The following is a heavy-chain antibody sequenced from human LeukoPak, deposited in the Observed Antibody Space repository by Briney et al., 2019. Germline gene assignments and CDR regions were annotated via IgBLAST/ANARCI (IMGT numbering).Heavy chain of an antibody. CDR3: ARDREYSYGYGFDP. Sequence: ASVKVSCKASGYTFTGYYMHWVRQAPGQGLEWMGWINPNSGGTNYAQKFQGRVTMTRDTSISTAYMELSGLRSDDTAVYYCARDREYSYGYGFDPWGQGTLVTVSS. V-gene: IGHV1-2*02. CDR1: GYTFTGYY. CDR2: INPNSGGT. D-gene: IGHD5-18*01. J-gene: IGHJ5*02.